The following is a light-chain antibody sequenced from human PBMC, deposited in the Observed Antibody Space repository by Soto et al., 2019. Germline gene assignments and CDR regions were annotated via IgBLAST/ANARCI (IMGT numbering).Light chain of an antibody. J-gene: IGLJ2*01. CDR3: ASWDDSLNGPV. V-gene: IGLV1-44*01. CDR2: SDN. Sequence: QSVLTQPPSASGTPGQRVTISCSGSNSNIGSNTVNWYQQLPGTAPRVLIYSDNQRPSGVSDRFSGSKSGTSASLAISGLQSEDEADYHCASWDDSLNGPVFGGWTKLTVL. CDR1: NSNIGSNT.